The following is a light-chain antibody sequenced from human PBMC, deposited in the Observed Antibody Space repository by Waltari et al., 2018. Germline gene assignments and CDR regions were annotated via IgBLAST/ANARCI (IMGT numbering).Light chain of an antibody. Sequence: FMLTQPHSVSESPGKTVTISCTRSSGNIASNYVQWYQQRPGGAPTTIIYEGTHRPSGVPDRFAVSIDSSSNSASLTISGLITEDEADYYCQSYDLNSRVVFGGRTKLTVL. J-gene: IGLJ2*01. CDR1: SGNIASNY. CDR2: EGT. CDR3: QSYDLNSRVV. V-gene: IGLV6-57*03.